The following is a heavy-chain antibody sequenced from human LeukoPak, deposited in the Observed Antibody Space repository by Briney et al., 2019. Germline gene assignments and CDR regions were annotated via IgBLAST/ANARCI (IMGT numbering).Heavy chain of an antibody. V-gene: IGHV3-23*01. CDR3: AKETCSSTSCSTDY. Sequence: PGGSLRLSCAASGFTFSSYVMSWVRQAPGKGLEWVSGISGSGGSTYYADSVKGRFTISRDNSKNTLYLQMNSLRAEDTAVYYCAKETCSSTSCSTDYWGQGTLVTVSS. CDR1: GFTFSSYV. D-gene: IGHD2-2*01. CDR2: ISGSGGST. J-gene: IGHJ4*02.